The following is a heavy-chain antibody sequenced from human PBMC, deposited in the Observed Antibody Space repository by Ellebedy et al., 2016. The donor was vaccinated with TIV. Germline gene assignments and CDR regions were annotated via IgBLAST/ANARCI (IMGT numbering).Heavy chain of an antibody. CDR1: GYSFTNFN. D-gene: IGHD1-14*01. CDR3: TRGGTTGDQNWFDP. CDR2: MNPKSGNT. V-gene: IGHV1-8*02. J-gene: IGHJ5*02. Sequence: AASVKVSCKASGYSFTNFNINWVRQASGQGLEWMGWMNPKSGNTVYSRKFQGRVTMTGNTPMNTAYLDLTSLRSEDSAVYYCTRGGTTGDQNWFDPWGQGTLVIVSP.